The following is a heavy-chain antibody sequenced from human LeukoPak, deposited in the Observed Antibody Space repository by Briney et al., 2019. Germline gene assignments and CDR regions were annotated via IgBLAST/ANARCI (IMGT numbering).Heavy chain of an antibody. D-gene: IGHD6-13*01. V-gene: IGHV4-34*01. CDR2: INHSGST. CDR1: GGSFSGYY. Sequence: SETLSLTCAVYGGSFSGYYWSWIRQPPGKGLEWIGEINHSGSTNYNPSLKSRVTISDTSKNQFSLKLSSVTAADTAVYYCAGGRSSSWYWYWGQGTLVTVSS. J-gene: IGHJ4*02. CDR3: AGGRSSSWYWY.